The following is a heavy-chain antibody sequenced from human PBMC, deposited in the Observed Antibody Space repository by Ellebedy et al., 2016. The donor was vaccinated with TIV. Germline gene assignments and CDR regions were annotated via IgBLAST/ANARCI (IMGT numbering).Heavy chain of an antibody. CDR1: EFTFSSRW. J-gene: IGHJ3*01. CDR3: ARGLTGDYGAFDL. D-gene: IGHD4-17*01. CDR2: IEKYGSGK. V-gene: IGHV3-7*03. Sequence: GESLKISCAASEFTFSSRWMSWVRQAPGKGLEWVANIEKYGSGKYYVDSVKGRFTISRDDANNLLYLQLNTLRAEDTDLYYCARGLTGDYGAFDLWGQGTMVTVSS.